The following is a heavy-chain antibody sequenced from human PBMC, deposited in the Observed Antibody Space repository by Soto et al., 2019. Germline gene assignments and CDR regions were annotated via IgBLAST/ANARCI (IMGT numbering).Heavy chain of an antibody. J-gene: IGHJ4*02. CDR1: GYSFTDYK. Sequence: ASVKVSCKTSGYSFTDYKLHWVRQAPGQGLERMGWVDPNGGGSNYAQKFKRSVTMTWDTYTSTAYLDLTRMTTNDTTTYFCATWVESGDFEGFDLWCQGNVVTVSS. V-gene: IGHV1-2*04. CDR3: ATWVESGDFEGFDL. CDR2: VDPNGGGS. D-gene: IGHD4-17*01.